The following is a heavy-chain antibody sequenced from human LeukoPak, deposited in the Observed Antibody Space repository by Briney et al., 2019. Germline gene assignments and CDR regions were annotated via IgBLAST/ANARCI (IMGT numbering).Heavy chain of an antibody. CDR2: INPNIGDT. V-gene: IGHV1-2*02. CDR1: GYTFTGHY. D-gene: IGHD2-2*02. Sequence: EASVTVSCKASGYTFTGHYLHWVRQAPGQGLEWMGWINPNIGDTNYAQKIQGRVTMTRDTSINTVYMELSRLISDDMAVYYCVRGDGYTNTRPFDYWGQGTPVTVSS. CDR3: VRGDGYTNTRPFDY. J-gene: IGHJ4*02.